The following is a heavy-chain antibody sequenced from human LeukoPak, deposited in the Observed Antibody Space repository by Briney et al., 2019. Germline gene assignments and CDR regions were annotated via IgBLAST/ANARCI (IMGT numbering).Heavy chain of an antibody. D-gene: IGHD3-10*01. Sequence: ASVKLSCRASGYTFTRHYMHWVRQAPGQGLEWMGLINPTGDATRYASKFRGRLTMTRDTSTSTDYMELRSLRSEDTAVYYCAKGSGSYGVDFDYWGQGTLVTVSS. V-gene: IGHV1-46*01. CDR1: GYTFTRHY. J-gene: IGHJ4*02. CDR3: AKGSGSYGVDFDY. CDR2: INPTGDAT.